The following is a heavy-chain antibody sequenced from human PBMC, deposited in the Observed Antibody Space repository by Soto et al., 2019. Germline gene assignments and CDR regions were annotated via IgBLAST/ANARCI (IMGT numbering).Heavy chain of an antibody. CDR1: RGSVSSGSYY. V-gene: IGHV4-61*01. CDR2: IYHSGST. CDR3: ARIQTQGYCSP. D-gene: IGHD2-21*01. Sequence: QVQLQESGPGLVKPSETLSLTCTVSRGSVSSGSYYWTWIRQPPGKGLEWIGDIYHSGSTYYNTSLKSRVTISVDTSKHQFSLTLSSVTAAATAVYDCARIQTQGYCSPWCQGTLVTVSS. J-gene: IGHJ5*02.